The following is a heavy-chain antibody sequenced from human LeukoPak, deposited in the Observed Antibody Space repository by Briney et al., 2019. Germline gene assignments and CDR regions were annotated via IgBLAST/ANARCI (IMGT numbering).Heavy chain of an antibody. Sequence: ASVKVSCKASGYSFSGYGMLWVRQAPGQGLEYMGWINTNTGNPTYAQGFTGRFVFSLDTSVNTAYMQISSLMAEDTAVYYCARAGAARLSHDYWGQGTLLSVSS. CDR2: INTNTGNP. CDR3: ARAGAARLSHDY. J-gene: IGHJ4*02. V-gene: IGHV7-4-1*02. D-gene: IGHD6-6*01. CDR1: GYSFSGYG.